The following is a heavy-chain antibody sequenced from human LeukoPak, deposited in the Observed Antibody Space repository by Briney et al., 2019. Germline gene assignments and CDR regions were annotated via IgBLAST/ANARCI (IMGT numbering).Heavy chain of an antibody. V-gene: IGHV4-38-2*02. CDR1: GYSISSSYY. Sequence: SETLSLTCTVSGYSISSSYYWGWIRQAPGKWLEWIGSFEYGGSTYYNPSLKSRVTISVDTSKNQFSLKLSSVTAADTAVYYCARGRRYNYDISGYFKNWGQGTLVTVSS. CDR3: ARGRRYNYDISGYFKN. CDR2: FEYGGST. J-gene: IGHJ1*01. D-gene: IGHD3-22*01.